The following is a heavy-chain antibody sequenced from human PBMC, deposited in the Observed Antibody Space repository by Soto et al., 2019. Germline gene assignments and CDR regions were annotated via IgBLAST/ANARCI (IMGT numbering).Heavy chain of an antibody. V-gene: IGHV5-51*01. D-gene: IGHD3-3*01. CDR3: ARSGELEWLSRSGAFDI. Sequence: PGESLKISCKGSGCSFTSYWIGWVRQMPGKGLEWMGIIYPGDSDTRYSPSFQGQVTISADKSISTAYLQWSSLKASDTAMYYCARSGELEWLSRSGAFDIWGQGTMVTVSS. CDR2: IYPGDSDT. CDR1: GCSFTSYW. J-gene: IGHJ3*02.